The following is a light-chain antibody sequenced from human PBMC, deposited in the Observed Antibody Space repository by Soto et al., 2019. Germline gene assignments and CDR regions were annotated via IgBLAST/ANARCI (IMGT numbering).Light chain of an antibody. CDR2: DAS. Sequence: EIVLTQSPATLSLSPGERATLSCRASQSISSYLAWYHQKPDQAPRLLIYDASNRATGIPARFSGSESGTDFTLTISSLEHADLAVYYYHQRSTWPFTFGPGNKVAIK. V-gene: IGKV3-11*01. J-gene: IGKJ3*01. CDR3: HQRSTWPFT. CDR1: QSISSY.